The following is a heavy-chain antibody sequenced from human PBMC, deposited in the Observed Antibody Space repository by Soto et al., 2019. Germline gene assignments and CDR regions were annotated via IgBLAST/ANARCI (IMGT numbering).Heavy chain of an antibody. D-gene: IGHD6-13*01. CDR3: DRASAVGTDV. CDR2: IYHSGST. J-gene: IGHJ6*04. Sequence: TLRHTWGVAEGSIGGRGGRWSIKRQPPGKGLEWIGYIYHSGSTYYNPSLKSRVTISVDTSKNQFSLKLSSVTAAYSAVYCCDRASAVGTDVWAEGITGTVSS. V-gene: IGHV4-30-2*05. CDR1: EGSIGGRGGR.